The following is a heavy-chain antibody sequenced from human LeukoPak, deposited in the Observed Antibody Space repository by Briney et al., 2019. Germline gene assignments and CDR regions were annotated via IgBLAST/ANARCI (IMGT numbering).Heavy chain of an antibody. CDR2: INHSGST. CDR1: GGSFSGYY. Sequence: KPSETLSLTWAVYGGSFSGYYWSWIRQPPGKGLEWIGEINHSGSTNYNPPLKSRVTISVDTSKNQFSLKLSSVTAADTAVYYCARAAIVVVPAAPYYYYMDVWGKGTTVTVSS. J-gene: IGHJ6*03. V-gene: IGHV4-34*01. CDR3: ARAAIVVVPAAPYYYYMDV. D-gene: IGHD2-2*01.